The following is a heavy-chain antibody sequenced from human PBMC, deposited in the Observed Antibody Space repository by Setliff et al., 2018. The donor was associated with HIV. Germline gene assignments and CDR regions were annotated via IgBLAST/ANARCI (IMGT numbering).Heavy chain of an antibody. CDR2: IYSNGRT. V-gene: IGHV4-61*02. CDR1: GVSITSGSYY. Sequence: SSETLSLTCTVSGVSITSGSYYWSWIRQPAGKGLEWIGRIYSNGRTTHNPSLKSRVTISRDTPENQFSLRLSSVTAADTAVDYCARGSYTVPIDYWGQGTRVTVSS. D-gene: IGHD3-10*01. J-gene: IGHJ4*02. CDR3: ARGSYTVPIDY.